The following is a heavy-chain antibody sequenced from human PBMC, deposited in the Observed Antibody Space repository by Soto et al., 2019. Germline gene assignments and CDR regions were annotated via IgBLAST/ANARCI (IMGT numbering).Heavy chain of an antibody. V-gene: IGHV3-30*18. D-gene: IGHD1-26*01. CDR2: ISYDGSNT. CDR3: AKEGGLSGSYYISSSYYFDY. Sequence: QVQLVESGGGVVQPGRSLRLSCVASGFTFSSYGMHWVRQAPGKGLAWVAIISYDGSNTYYADSVKGRFTISRDNSKNTLYLQMNILRAEDTSVYYCAKEGGLSGSYYISSSYYFDYWGQGTLVTVSS. CDR1: GFTFSSYG. J-gene: IGHJ4*02.